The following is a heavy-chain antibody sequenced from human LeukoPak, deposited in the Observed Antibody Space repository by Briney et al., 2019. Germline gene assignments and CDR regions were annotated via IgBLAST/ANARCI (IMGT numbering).Heavy chain of an antibody. Sequence: GGSLRLSCAASGFTFSSYAMSWVRQAPGKGLEWVSAISGSGGSTYYADSVKGRFTISRDNTENSMSLRMNSLRAEDTGVYYCARSSYCGGDCYWGLFDSWGQGTLVTVSS. J-gene: IGHJ4*02. D-gene: IGHD2-21*02. CDR3: ARSSYCGGDCYWGLFDS. CDR1: GFTFSSYA. V-gene: IGHV3-23*01. CDR2: ISGSGGST.